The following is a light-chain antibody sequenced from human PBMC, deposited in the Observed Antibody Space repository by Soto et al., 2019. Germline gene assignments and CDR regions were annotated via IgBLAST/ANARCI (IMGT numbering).Light chain of an antibody. V-gene: IGKV2D-29*01. CDR2: DGS. J-gene: IGKJ5*01. Sequence: DVVLTQTPLSLSVTPGQPSSVSCKSCQSLLYGDGKTYLYWYLQKPGQPPQLLIYDGSYRFSGVPDRFSGSGSGTDFTLKISRVEAEDVGVYYCMQRTHVPITFGQGTRMEIK. CDR1: QSLLYGDGKTY. CDR3: MQRTHVPIT.